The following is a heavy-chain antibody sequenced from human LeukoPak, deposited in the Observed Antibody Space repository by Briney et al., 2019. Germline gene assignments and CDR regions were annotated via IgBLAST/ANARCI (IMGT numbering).Heavy chain of an antibody. CDR2: ISSDGSKT. CDR1: GFIFSNYA. CDR3: ARDSTYWYDSGSSGPHYFDY. J-gene: IGHJ4*02. V-gene: IGHV3-30*01. D-gene: IGHD3-10*01. Sequence: GRSPRLSCAASGFIFSNYAMPWVRQAPGKGLEWVALISSDGSKTYHADSVKGRFSISRDNSKNTLYLQLNGLRAEDTSVYYCARDSTYWYDSGSSGPHYFDYWGQGTLVTVSS.